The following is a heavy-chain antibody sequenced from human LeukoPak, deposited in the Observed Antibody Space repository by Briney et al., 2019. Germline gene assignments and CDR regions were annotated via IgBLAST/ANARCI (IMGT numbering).Heavy chain of an antibody. J-gene: IGHJ4*02. CDR1: GFTFSSYA. Sequence: GESLRLSCAASGFTFSSYAMSWVRQAPGKGLEWVSALGGSGRSIYYADSVKGRFTISRDNSKNTLYLQMNSLRAEDTAVYYCAKSTTTVTPYYFDYWGQGNLVTVS. CDR2: LGGSGRSI. CDR3: AKSTTTVTPYYFDY. V-gene: IGHV3-23*01. D-gene: IGHD4-17*01.